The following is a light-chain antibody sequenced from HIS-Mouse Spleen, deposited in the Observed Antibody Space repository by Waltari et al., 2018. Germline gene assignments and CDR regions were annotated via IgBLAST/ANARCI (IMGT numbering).Light chain of an antibody. CDR3: SSYTSSSTLYV. V-gene: IGLV2-14*01. CDR2: EVS. CDR1: TSDVGGYHY. J-gene: IGLJ1*01. Sequence: QSALTQPASVSGSPGQSITISCTGTTSDVGGYHYVSCYQQHPGKAPKLMIYEVSNRPSGVSNRFSGSKSGNTASLTISGLQAEDEADYYCSSYTSSSTLYVFGTGTKVTVL.